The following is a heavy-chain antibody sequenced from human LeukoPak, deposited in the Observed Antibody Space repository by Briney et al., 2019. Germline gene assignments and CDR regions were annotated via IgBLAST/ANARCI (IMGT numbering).Heavy chain of an antibody. CDR3: SRLQFDY. J-gene: IGHJ4*02. V-gene: IGHV3-74*03. CDR2: ISGYGTIK. Sequence: GGSLRLSCEPSGFPFSSYWMLWVRQAPGKGLVWVSRISGYGTIKTYADFVRGRFTISRDNTKNILYLQMNSLRVEDTAIYFCSRLQFDYWGQGVLVTVSS. CDR1: GFPFSSYW.